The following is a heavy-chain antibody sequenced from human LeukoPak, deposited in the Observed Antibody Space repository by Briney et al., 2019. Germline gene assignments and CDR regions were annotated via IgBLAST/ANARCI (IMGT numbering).Heavy chain of an antibody. CDR2: INSDGSST. J-gene: IGHJ5*02. V-gene: IGHV3-74*01. D-gene: IGHD6-13*01. Sequence: PGGXXXXXXAAXGFTFSSYWMXWVRQAPGKGLVXVSRINSDGSSTNYADSVKGRFTISRDKAKNTLYLQMNSLRAEDTAVYYCARGQLQSSSHIKTFNWFDPWGQGTLVTVSS. CDR3: ARGQLQSSSHIKTFNWFDP. CDR1: GFTFSSYW.